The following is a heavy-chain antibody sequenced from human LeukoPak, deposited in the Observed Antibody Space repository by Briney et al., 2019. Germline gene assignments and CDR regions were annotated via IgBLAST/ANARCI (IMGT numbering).Heavy chain of an antibody. D-gene: IGHD5-12*01. Sequence: SETLSLTCAVSGACINDFYWTWIRQPPGKGLEWIGYVYYGGSTNYNPSLKSRVSMSVDTSKNQFSLTLTSVTVADTAFYYCARGGIRGYSAFDNLDFWGLGTHVTVSS. J-gene: IGHJ4*02. V-gene: IGHV4-59*01. CDR1: GACINDFY. CDR2: VYYGGST. CDR3: ARGGIRGYSAFDNLDF.